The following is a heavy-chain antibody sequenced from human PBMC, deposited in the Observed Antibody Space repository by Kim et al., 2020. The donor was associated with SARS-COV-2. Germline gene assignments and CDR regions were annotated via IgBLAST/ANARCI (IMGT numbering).Heavy chain of an antibody. CDR3: ARNWWGLFSFDYYYYGMDV. CDR2: IIPIFGTA. Sequence: SVKVSCKASGGTFSSYAISWVRQAPGQGLEWMGGIIPIFGTANYAQKFQGRVTITADESTSTAYMELSSLRSEDTAVYYCARNWWGLFSFDYYYYGMDVWGQGTTVTVSS. D-gene: IGHD2-8*02. J-gene: IGHJ6*02. V-gene: IGHV1-69*13. CDR1: GGTFSSYA.